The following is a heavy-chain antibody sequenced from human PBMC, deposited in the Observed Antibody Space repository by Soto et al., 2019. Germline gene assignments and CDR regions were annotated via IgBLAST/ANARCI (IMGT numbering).Heavy chain of an antibody. J-gene: IGHJ4*02. CDR1: GFALNYFA. Sequence: QAQLVESGGGVVQPGRSLRLSCAASGFALNYFAMHWVRQAPGKGLEWVAVISYDGSKKEYAESVNGRFTISRDSSKNTLFLQVNSLGSEDTGVYYCAKGIGSDGYNSGLDWGQGTLVTVSS. CDR3: AKGIGSDGYNSGLD. D-gene: IGHD2-21*01. V-gene: IGHV3-30*18. CDR2: ISYDGSKK.